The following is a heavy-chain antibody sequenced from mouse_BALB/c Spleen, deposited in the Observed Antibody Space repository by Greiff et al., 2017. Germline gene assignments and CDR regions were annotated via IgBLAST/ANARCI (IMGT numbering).Heavy chain of an antibody. CDR2: ISSGGSYT. Sequence: EVQVVESGGDLVKPGGSLKLSCAASGFTFSSYGMSWVRQTPDKRLEWVATISSGGSYTYYPDSVKGRFTISRDNAKNTLYLQMSSLKSEDTAMYYCAKRIESYWYFDVWGAGTTVTVSS. CDR3: AKRIESYWYFDV. V-gene: IGHV5-6*01. J-gene: IGHJ1*01. CDR1: GFTFSSYG.